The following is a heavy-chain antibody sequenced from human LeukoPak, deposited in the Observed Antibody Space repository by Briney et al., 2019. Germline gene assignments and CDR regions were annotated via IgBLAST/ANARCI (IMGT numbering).Heavy chain of an antibody. V-gene: IGHV4-59*01. J-gene: IGHJ6*02. CDR1: GGSISSYY. Sequence: KTSETLSLTCTVSGGSISSYYWSWIRQPPGKGLEGIGYIYYSGSTNYNPSLKSRVTISVDTSKNQFSLKLSSVTAADTAVYYCARDGRDYYYGMDVWGQGTTVTVSS. CDR2: IYYSGST. CDR3: ARDGRDYYYGMDV.